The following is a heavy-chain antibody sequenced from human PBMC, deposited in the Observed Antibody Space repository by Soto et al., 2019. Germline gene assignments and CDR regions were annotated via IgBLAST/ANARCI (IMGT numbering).Heavy chain of an antibody. J-gene: IGHJ4*02. CDR1: GYTFTSYG. D-gene: IGHD1-1*01. Sequence: QVHLVQSGAEVKKPGASVKVSCKASGYTFTSYGITWVRQAPGQGLEWMGWISAHNGITDYAQKLQGRVIVTRDTSTSTAYMELWSLISDYTAVYYCARGRYGDYWGQGALVTVSS. CDR3: ARGRYGDY. CDR2: ISAHNGIT. V-gene: IGHV1-18*01.